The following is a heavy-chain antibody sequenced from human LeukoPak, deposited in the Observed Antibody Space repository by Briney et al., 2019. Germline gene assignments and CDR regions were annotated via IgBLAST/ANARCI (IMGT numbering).Heavy chain of an antibody. V-gene: IGHV4-59*01. CDR3: ARDRGYGDYDDAFDI. Sequence: PSETLSLTCTVSGGSISSYYWSWIRQPPGKGLEWIGYIYYSGITNYNPSLKSRVTISVDTSKNQFSLKLTSVTAADTALYYCARDRGYGDYDDAFDIWGQGTMVTVSS. CDR2: IYYSGIT. J-gene: IGHJ3*02. CDR1: GGSISSYY. D-gene: IGHD4-17*01.